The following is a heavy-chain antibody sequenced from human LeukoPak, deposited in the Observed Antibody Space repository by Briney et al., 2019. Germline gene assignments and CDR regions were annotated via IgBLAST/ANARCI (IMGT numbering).Heavy chain of an antibody. CDR1: GGIFSSYG. CDR3: ARLVVTAIPVLDS. Sequence: AASVTVSCKASGGIFSSYGISWVRQAPGQGLEWMGRIIPILGIVSYAQKFQGRVTITADKSTSTAYMELSSLRSEDSAVYYCARLVVTAIPVLDSWGRGTLVTVSS. V-gene: IGHV1-69*04. CDR2: IIPILGIV. J-gene: IGHJ4*02. D-gene: IGHD2-21*02.